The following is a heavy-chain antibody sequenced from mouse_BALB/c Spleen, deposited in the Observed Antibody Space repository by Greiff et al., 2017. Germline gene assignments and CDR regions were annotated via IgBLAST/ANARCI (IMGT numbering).Heavy chain of an antibody. CDR3: ARRERSYAMDY. CDR1: GYAFSSYW. CDR2: IYPGDGDT. J-gene: IGHJ4*01. V-gene: IGHV1-80*01. Sequence: QVQLQQSGAELVRPGSSVKISCKASGYAFSSYWMNWVKQRPGQGLEWIGQIYPGDGDTNYNGKFKGKATLTADKSSSTAYMQLSSLTSEDSAVYFCARRERSYAMDYWGQGTSVTVSS.